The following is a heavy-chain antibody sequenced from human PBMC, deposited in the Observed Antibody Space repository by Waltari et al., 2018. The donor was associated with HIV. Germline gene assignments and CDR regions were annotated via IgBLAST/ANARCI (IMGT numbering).Heavy chain of an antibody. CDR2: IYYSGST. CDR3: ARRYSTTSHPGGAGYFDH. CDR1: GGSINTDSYY. Sequence: LQLQESGPGLVKPSETLSLTCAVSGGSINTDSYYWVWIRQPPWRGLEWIWSIYYSGSTFNNPSLRGRVTISVDTSKNRFSLKLSSVTAADTAVYYCARRYSTTSHPGGAGYFDHWGQGTLVTVSS. D-gene: IGHD6-13*01. J-gene: IGHJ4*02. V-gene: IGHV4-39*02.